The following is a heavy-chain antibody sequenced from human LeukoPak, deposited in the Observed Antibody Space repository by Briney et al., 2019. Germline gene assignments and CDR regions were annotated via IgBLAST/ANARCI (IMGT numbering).Heavy chain of an antibody. D-gene: IGHD3-9*01. J-gene: IGHJ5*02. CDR2: ISSGSSFI. CDR3: AKETLRYFDWLTP. CDR1: GFTFSGYS. V-gene: IGHV3-21*04. Sequence: GGSLRLSCAASGFTFSGYSMNWVRQAPGKGLEWVSSISSGSSFIYYADSVKGRFTVSRDNAKNSLYLRMNSLRTEDTALYYCAKETLRYFDWLTPWGQGTLVTVSS.